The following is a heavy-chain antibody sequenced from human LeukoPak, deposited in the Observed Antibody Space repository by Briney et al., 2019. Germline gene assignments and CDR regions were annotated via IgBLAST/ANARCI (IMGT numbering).Heavy chain of an antibody. V-gene: IGHV3-48*02. CDR1: GFTFSDYN. CDR2: IGGRTSTT. Sequence: GGSLRLSCAASGFTFSDYNMNWVRQAPGQGLEWLSHIGGRTSTTYYAGSVKGRFTTSRDNAKNSLYLQMNGLSDEDTAVYYCARDRVYYMDVWGKGTTVTVSS. CDR3: ARDRVYYMDV. J-gene: IGHJ6*03.